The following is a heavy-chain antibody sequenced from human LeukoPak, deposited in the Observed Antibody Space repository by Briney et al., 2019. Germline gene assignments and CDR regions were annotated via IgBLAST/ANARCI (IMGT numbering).Heavy chain of an antibody. CDR1: GFTVSSNY. D-gene: IGHD6-13*01. J-gene: IGHJ4*02. V-gene: IGHV3-66*01. CDR3: ARVGYTGTWYSSPPFDY. Sequence: GGSLRLSCAVSGFTVSSNYMSWVRQAPGKGLEWVSIIYSGGSTYYADSVKGRFTISRDNSKNTLYLQMNSLRAEDTAVYYCARVGYTGTWYSSPPFDYWGQGTLVTVS. CDR2: IYSGGST.